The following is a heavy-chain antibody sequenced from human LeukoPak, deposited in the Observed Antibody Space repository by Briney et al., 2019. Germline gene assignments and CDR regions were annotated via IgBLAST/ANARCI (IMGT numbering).Heavy chain of an antibody. Sequence: PGGSLRLSCAASGFTFSSYSMNWVRQAPGKGLEWVSSISSSSSYIYYADSVKGRFTISRDNAKNSLYLQMNSLRAEDTAVYYCARVAVVPRGIDYWGQGTLVTVSS. D-gene: IGHD6-19*01. J-gene: IGHJ4*02. CDR3: ARVAVVPRGIDY. CDR1: GFTFSSYS. CDR2: ISSSSSYI. V-gene: IGHV3-21*01.